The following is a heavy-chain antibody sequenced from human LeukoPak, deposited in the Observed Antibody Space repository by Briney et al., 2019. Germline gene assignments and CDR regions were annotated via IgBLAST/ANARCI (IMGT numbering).Heavy chain of an antibody. CDR3: AKSGEQQLVRCWFDP. CDR2: ISSSGDST. J-gene: IGHJ5*02. V-gene: IGHV3-23*01. CDR1: GFTFTSCA. D-gene: IGHD6-13*01. Sequence: PGGSLRLSCAASGFTFTSCAMHWVRQAPGKGLDWVSAISSSGDSTYYADSVKGRFTISRDNSKNTLYLQMNSLRAEDTAVYYCAKSGEQQLVRCWFDPWGQGTLVTVSS.